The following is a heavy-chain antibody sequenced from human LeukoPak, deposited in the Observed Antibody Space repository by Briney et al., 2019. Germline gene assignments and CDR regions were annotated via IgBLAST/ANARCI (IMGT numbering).Heavy chain of an antibody. D-gene: IGHD3-3*01. CDR1: GFTFSSFW. J-gene: IGHJ6*03. CDR3: ARLALLVTIFGYYMDV. V-gene: IGHV4-34*01. Sequence: GSLRLSCAASGFTFSSFWMSWIRQPPGKGLEWIGEINHSGSTNYNPSLKSRVTISVDTSKNQFSLKLSSVTAADTAVYYCARLALLVTIFGYYMDVWGKGTTVTVSS. CDR2: INHSGST.